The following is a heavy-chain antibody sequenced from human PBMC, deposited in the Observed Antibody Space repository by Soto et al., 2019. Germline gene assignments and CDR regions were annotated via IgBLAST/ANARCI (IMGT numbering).Heavy chain of an antibody. D-gene: IGHD6-19*01. J-gene: IGHJ5*02. Sequence: SETLSLTCTVSGGSISSYYWSWIRQPPGKGLEWIGYIYYSGSTNYNPSLKSRVTISVDTSKNQFSLKLSSVTAADTAVYYCARVRSGWYWFDPSGQGTLVTVSS. V-gene: IGHV4-59*01. CDR2: IYYSGST. CDR1: GGSISSYY. CDR3: ARVRSGWYWFDP.